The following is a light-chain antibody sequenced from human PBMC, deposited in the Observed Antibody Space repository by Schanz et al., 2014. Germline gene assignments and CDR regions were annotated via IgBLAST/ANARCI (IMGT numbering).Light chain of an antibody. V-gene: IGLV2-11*01. Sequence: QSALTQPRSVSGSPGQSVTISCTGTSSDVGGYNYVSWYQQHPGKAPKLMIYDVSKRPSGVPDRFSGSKSGNTASLTISGLQAEDEADYYCCSYTSRSTPEFGGGTKLTVL. CDR2: DVS. CDR1: SSDVGGYNY. CDR3: CSYTSRSTPE. J-gene: IGLJ3*02.